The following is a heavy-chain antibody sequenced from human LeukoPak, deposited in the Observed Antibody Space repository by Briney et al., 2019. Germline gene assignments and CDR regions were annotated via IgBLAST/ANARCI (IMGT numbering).Heavy chain of an antibody. CDR1: GFTFSSYS. Sequence: SGGSLRLSCAASGFTFSSYSMNWVRQAPGKGLEWVSYISSSSSTIYYADSVKGRFTISRDNSKNTLYLQMNRLRAEDTAVYYCAKEPDYYDTYWGQGTLVTVSS. J-gene: IGHJ4*02. D-gene: IGHD3-22*01. CDR3: AKEPDYYDTY. V-gene: IGHV3-48*01. CDR2: ISSSSSTI.